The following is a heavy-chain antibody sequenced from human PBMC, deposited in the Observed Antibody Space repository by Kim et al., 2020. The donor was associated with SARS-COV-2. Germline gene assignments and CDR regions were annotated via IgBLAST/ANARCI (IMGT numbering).Heavy chain of an antibody. J-gene: IGHJ4*02. CDR1: GFTVSSNY. CDR3: ATRPNTGEYYFDY. Sequence: GGSLRLSCAASGFTVSSNYMSWVRQAPGKGLEWVSIIYSGGRTYYADSVKGRFSISRDNSKNTLYLQMNSLRDEDTALYYCATRPNTGEYYFDYLGQGTL. V-gene: IGHV3-66*01. CDR2: IYSGGRT. D-gene: IGHD3-16*01.